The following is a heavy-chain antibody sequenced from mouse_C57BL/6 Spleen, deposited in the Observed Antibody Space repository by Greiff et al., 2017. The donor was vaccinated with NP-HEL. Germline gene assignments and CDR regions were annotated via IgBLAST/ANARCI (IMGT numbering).Heavy chain of an antibody. J-gene: IGHJ2*01. CDR3: ARSRVGLYYFDY. CDR2: IYPRSGNT. V-gene: IGHV1-81*01. D-gene: IGHD1-1*02. CDR1: GYTFTSYG. Sequence: VQLQQSGAELARPGASVKLSCKASGYTFTSYGISWVKQRTGQGLEWIGEIYPRSGNTYYNEKFKGKATLTADKSSSTAYMELRSLTSEDSAVYFCARSRVGLYYFDYWGQGTTLTVSS.